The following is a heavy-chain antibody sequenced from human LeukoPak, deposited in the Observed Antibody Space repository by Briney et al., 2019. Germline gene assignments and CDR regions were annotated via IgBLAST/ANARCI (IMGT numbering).Heavy chain of an antibody. J-gene: IGHJ4*02. Sequence: GGSLRLSCAASGFTFSSYAMHWVRQAPGKGLEWVSVIYSVGSTYYADSVKCRFTISRDSSKNTLSLQMDSLRPDDTAVYYCATIAARRFDYWGQGTLVTVSS. CDR2: IYSVGST. CDR3: ATIAARRFDY. D-gene: IGHD6-6*01. CDR1: GFTFSSYA. V-gene: IGHV3-66*01.